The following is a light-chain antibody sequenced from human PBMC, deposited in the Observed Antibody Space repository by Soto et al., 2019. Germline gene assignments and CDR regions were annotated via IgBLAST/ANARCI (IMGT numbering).Light chain of an antibody. V-gene: IGKV3-20*01. J-gene: IGKJ5*01. CDR2: GAS. Sequence: EIVLTQSPGTLSLSPGERATLSCRASQSVSSSYLAWYQQKPGQAPRFLIYGASSRATGIPDRFSGSGSGTDFTLTISRLEPEDFAVYYCQQCGSSPPITFGQGTRLEIK. CDR3: QQCGSSPPIT. CDR1: QSVSSSY.